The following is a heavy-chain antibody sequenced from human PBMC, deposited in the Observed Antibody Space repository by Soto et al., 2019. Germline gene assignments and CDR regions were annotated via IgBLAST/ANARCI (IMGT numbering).Heavy chain of an antibody. J-gene: IGHJ4*02. V-gene: IGHV3-23*01. D-gene: IGHD2-15*01. CDR1: GFTFSSYA. CDR2: ISGSGGST. Sequence: GGSLRLSCAASGFTFSSYAMSWVRQAPGKGLEWVSGISGSGGSTYYADSVKGRFTISRDNSKNTLYLQMNSLRAEDTAVYYCANEQYCSGGSCYGSPVYFDYWGQGTLVTVSS. CDR3: ANEQYCSGGSCYGSPVYFDY.